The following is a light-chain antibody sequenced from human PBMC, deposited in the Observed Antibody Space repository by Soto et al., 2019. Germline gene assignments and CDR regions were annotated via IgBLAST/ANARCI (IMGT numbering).Light chain of an antibody. CDR1: QSISTW. CDR3: QQYNNYPWT. CDR2: KAS. J-gene: IGKJ1*01. Sequence: DIQMTQSPSTLSASVGGRVTITCRASQSISTWLAWYQQKPGKAPKLLIYKASSLESGVPSRFSGSGSGTEFTLTISSLQPDDFATYYCQQYNNYPWTFGLGTKVEVK. V-gene: IGKV1-5*03.